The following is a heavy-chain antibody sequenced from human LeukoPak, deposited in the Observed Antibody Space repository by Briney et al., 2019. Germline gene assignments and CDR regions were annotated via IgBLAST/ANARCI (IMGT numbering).Heavy chain of an antibody. CDR1: GFIFSTYW. CDR2: IKQDGSDQ. J-gene: IGHJ6*04. D-gene: IGHD3-10*02. V-gene: IGHV3-7*01. CDR3: AELGITMIGGV. Sequence: GGSLRLSCAASGFIFSTYWMSWVRQAPGKGLEWVANIKQDGSDQYYVDSVKGRFTISRDNAKNSLYLQMNSLRAEDTAVYYCAELGITMIGGVWGKGTTVTISS.